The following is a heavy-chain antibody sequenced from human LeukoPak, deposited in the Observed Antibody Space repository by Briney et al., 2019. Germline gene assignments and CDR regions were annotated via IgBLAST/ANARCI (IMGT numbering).Heavy chain of an antibody. CDR2: IYSSGST. Sequence: SETLSLTCTVSGGSISSYYWSWIRQPAGKGLEWIGRIYSSGSTNYNPSLKSRVTMSVDTSKNQFSLKLSSVTAADTAVYYCARGGDSSPYNWFDPWGQGTLVTVSS. D-gene: IGHD5-18*01. CDR1: GGSISSYY. J-gene: IGHJ5*02. CDR3: ARGGDSSPYNWFDP. V-gene: IGHV4-4*07.